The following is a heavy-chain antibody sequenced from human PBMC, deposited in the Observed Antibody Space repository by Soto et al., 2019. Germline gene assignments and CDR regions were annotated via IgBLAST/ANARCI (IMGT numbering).Heavy chain of an antibody. J-gene: IGHJ4*02. CDR3: ARSRSGAGADSFDF. CDR2: ISRDGTNK. CDR1: GFTFSRYA. Sequence: GGYLRLSCAASGFTFSRYAIHWVRQAPGKGLEWVAVISRDGTNKYYVDSVKGRFTISRDNSRNTLYLQMNSLRREDAAVYYCARSRSGAGADSFDFWGQGTLVTVSS. V-gene: IGHV3-30*04. D-gene: IGHD3-10*01.